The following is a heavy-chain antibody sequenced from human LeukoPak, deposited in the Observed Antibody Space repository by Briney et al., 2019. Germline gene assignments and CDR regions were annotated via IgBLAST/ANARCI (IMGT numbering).Heavy chain of an antibody. J-gene: IGHJ4*02. Sequence: GGSLRLSCAASGFTFSSYGMHWVRQAPGKGLEWVAVISYDGSNKYCADSVEGRFTISRDNSKNTVYLQMNGLRADDTAVYYCVKSRRVGANQRGLFDYWGQGTLVTVSP. CDR1: GFTFSSYG. CDR3: VKSRRVGANQRGLFDY. CDR2: ISYDGSNK. D-gene: IGHD1-26*01. V-gene: IGHV3-30*18.